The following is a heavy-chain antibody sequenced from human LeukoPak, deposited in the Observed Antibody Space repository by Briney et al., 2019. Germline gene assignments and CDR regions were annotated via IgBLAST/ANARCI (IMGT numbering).Heavy chain of an antibody. Sequence: SETLSLTCTVSGYSISSGYYWGWIRQPPGKGLEWIGSIYHSGRTYYNPSLKSRVTISVDTSKNQFSLKLSSVTAADTAVYYCAREAQSWDIVVVPAAIQTHFDYWGQGTLVTVSS. CDR1: GYSISSGYY. CDR3: AREAQSWDIVVVPAAIQTHFDY. J-gene: IGHJ4*02. V-gene: IGHV4-38-2*02. CDR2: IYHSGRT. D-gene: IGHD2-2*02.